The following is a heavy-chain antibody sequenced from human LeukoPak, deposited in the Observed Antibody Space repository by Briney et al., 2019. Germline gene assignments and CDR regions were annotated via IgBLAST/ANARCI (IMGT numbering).Heavy chain of an antibody. V-gene: IGHV3-66*02. CDR2: IYSGGST. CDR1: GFTVSSNY. CDR3: AREIMITFGGVIPTPY. J-gene: IGHJ4*02. D-gene: IGHD3-16*02. Sequence: GRSLRLSCAASGFTVSSNYMSWVRQAPGKGLEWVSVIYSGGSTYYADSVKGRFTISRDNSKNTLYLQMNSLRAEDTAVYYCAREIMITFGGVIPTPYWGQGTLVTVSS.